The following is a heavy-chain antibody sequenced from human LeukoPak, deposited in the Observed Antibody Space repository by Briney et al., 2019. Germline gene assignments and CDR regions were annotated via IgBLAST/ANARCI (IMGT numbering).Heavy chain of an antibody. CDR2: ISGSGGST. CDR1: GFRFEDYA. Sequence: PGRSLRLSCAASGFRFEDYAMHWVRQAPGKGLEWVSAISGSGGSTYYADSVKGRFTISRDNSKNTLYLQMNSLRAEDTAVYYCAKGIVVVPAASLDYWGQGTLVTVSS. D-gene: IGHD2-2*01. V-gene: IGHV3-23*01. J-gene: IGHJ4*02. CDR3: AKGIVVVPAASLDY.